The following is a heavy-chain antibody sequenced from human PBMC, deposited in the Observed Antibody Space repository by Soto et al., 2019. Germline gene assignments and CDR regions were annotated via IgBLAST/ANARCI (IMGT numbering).Heavy chain of an antibody. J-gene: IGHJ6*02. V-gene: IGHV1-69*08. CDR3: ARRRYCGYDCYHKHYYGIDV. Sequence: QVQLVQSGAELKKPGSSVKVSCRASGDTFSSYAVNWVRQAPGRGLEWMGRIITVLGTTDYAQNFKGRVTITAQKATNTAYMELRSLRVEDTAVYYCARRRYCGYDCYHKHYYGIDVWGQGTTVTVAS. D-gene: IGHD2-21*01. CDR1: GDTFSSYA. CDR2: IITVLGTT.